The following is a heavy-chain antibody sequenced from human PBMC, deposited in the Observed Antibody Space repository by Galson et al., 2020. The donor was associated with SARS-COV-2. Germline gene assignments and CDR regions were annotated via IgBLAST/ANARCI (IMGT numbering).Heavy chain of an antibody. Sequence: ASVKVSCKASGYTFTGYYMHWVRQAPGQGLEWMVWINPNSGGTNYAQKFQGRVTMTRDTSISTAYMELSRLRSDDTAVYYCAGFGYCSSTSCYGPPYYYYGMDVWGQGTTVTVSS. CDR2: INPNSGGT. D-gene: IGHD2-2*01. J-gene: IGHJ6*02. V-gene: IGHV1-2*02. CDR3: AGFGYCSSTSCYGPPYYYYGMDV. CDR1: GYTFTGYY.